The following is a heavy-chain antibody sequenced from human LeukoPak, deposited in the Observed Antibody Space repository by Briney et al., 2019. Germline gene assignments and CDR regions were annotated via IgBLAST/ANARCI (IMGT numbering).Heavy chain of an antibody. CDR2: INSDGTST. V-gene: IGHV3-74*01. Sequence: GGSLRLSCAASGFTFINYWMHWVRQAPGKGLVWVSRINSDGTSTTYADSVKGRFTISRDNAKNTLYLQMNSLRADDTAMYYCARDTGHSNYDYWGQGTLVTVSS. J-gene: IGHJ4*02. D-gene: IGHD2-8*02. CDR1: GFTFINYW. CDR3: ARDTGHSNYDY.